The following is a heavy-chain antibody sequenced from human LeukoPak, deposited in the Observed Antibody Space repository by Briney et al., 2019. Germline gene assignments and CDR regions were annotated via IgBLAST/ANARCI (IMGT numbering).Heavy chain of an antibody. D-gene: IGHD5-24*01. CDR2: IKQDGSEK. Sequence: GGSLRLSCAGSGFTFSSYWMSWVRQAPGKGLERVANIKQDGSEKYYVDSVKGRFTISRDNAKNSLHLQMNSLRAEDTAVYYCARALGRLQPYYYYYGMDVWGQGTTVTVSS. V-gene: IGHV3-7*01. J-gene: IGHJ6*02. CDR3: ARALGRLQPYYYYYGMDV. CDR1: GFTFSSYW.